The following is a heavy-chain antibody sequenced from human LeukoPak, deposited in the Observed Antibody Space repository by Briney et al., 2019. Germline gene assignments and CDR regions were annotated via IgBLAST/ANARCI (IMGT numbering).Heavy chain of an antibody. J-gene: IGHJ3*01. D-gene: IGHD3-10*01. CDR3: VSLRVSTVRDSFDL. CDR1: GFAFDIYW. V-gene: IGHV3-7*01. Sequence: PGGSLRLSCAASGFAFDIYWMTWVRQAPGKGLEWVANIKKDGSLKQYVDAVRGRFTVSRDNAKNSPYLQMNSLRADDTALYYCVSLRVSTVRDSFDLWGQGTMVTVSS. CDR2: IKKDGSLK.